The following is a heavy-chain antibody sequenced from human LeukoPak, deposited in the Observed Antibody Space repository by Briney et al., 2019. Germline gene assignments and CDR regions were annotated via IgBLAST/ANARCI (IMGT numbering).Heavy chain of an antibody. V-gene: IGHV4-38-2*02. CDR1: GYSISSGYY. CDR2: IYHSGST. J-gene: IGHJ4*02. Sequence: SETLSLTCTVSGYSISSGYYWGWIRQPPGKGLEWIGSIYHSGSTYYNPSLKSRVTISVDTSKNQFSLKLSSVTAADTAVYYCARDEDYFDYWGQGTLVTVSS. CDR3: ARDEDYFDY.